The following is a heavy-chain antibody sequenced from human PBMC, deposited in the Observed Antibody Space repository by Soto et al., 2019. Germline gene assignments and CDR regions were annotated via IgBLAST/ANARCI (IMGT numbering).Heavy chain of an antibody. CDR2: ISAFNGET. CDR1: GFTFSDYG. CDR3: VREQQWLLPVPRDCNS. J-gene: IGHJ5*01. V-gene: IGHV1-18*01. Sequence: ASVKVSCKASGFTFSDYGFSWVRQAPGRGLEWMGWISAFNGETNYTQKSEGRVAMTTDAATTTAYMELRSLTVDDTAVYYCVREQQWLLPVPRDCNSCCRGTAVTV. D-gene: IGHD6-19*01.